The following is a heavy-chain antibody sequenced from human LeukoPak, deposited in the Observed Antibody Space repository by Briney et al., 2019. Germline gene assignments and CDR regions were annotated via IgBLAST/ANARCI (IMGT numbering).Heavy chain of an antibody. J-gene: IGHJ4*02. CDR2: ISYDGSNK. D-gene: IGHD6-13*01. V-gene: IGHV3-30*03. CDR1: GFTFSSYS. Sequence: TGGSLRLSCAASGFTFSSYSMNWVRQAPGKGLEWVAVISYDGSNKYYADSVKGRFTISRDNPKNTLYLQMNSLRAEDTAVYYCAAAAFDYWGQGTLVTVSS. CDR3: AAAAFDY.